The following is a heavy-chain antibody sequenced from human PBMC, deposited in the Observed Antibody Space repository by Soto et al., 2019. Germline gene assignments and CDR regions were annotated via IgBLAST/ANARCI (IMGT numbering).Heavy chain of an antibody. CDR1: GGSISSYY. Sequence: PSETLSLTCTLSGGSISSYYWSWNRQPPGKGLEWIGYIYYSGSTNYNPSLKSRVTISVDTSKNQFSLKLSSVTAADTAGYYCARDLGYCSGGSCHHDAFDICGKGTMVTVS. J-gene: IGHJ3*02. V-gene: IGHV4-59*01. D-gene: IGHD2-15*01. CDR2: IYYSGST. CDR3: ARDLGYCSGGSCHHDAFDI.